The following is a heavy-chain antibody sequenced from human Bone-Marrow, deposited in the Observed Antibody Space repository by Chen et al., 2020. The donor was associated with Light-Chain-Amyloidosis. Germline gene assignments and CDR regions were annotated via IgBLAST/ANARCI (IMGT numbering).Heavy chain of an antibody. CDR1: GFTSSTYG. CDR3: ARDGRDTIFGVLGWFDP. Sequence: VHLVESGGGLVKPGGSLDPPVEASGFTSSTYGMHWVRQAPGKGLVWVSRINSDGSSTSYADSVKGRFTISRDNAKNTLYLQMNSLRAEDTAVYYCARDGRDTIFGVLGWFDPWGQGTLVTVSS. V-gene: IGHV3-74*01. CDR2: INSDGSST. J-gene: IGHJ5*02. D-gene: IGHD3-3*01.